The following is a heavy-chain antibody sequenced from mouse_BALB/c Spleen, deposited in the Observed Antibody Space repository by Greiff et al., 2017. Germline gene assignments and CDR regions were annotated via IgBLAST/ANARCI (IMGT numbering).Heavy chain of an antibody. CDR3: AREGDYGYAMDY. CDR1: GYTFTSYN. J-gene: IGHJ4*01. Sequence: QVQLQQPGAELVKPGASVKMSCKASGYTFTSYNMHWVKQTPGQGLEWIGAIYPGNGDTSYNQKFKGKATLTADKSSSTAYMQLSSLTSEDSAVYYCAREGDYGYAMDYWGQGTSVTVSS. D-gene: IGHD2-4*01. CDR2: IYPGNGDT. V-gene: IGHV1-12*01.